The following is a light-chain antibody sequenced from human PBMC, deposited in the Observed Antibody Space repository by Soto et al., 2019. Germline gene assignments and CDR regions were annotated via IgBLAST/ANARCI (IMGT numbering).Light chain of an antibody. J-gene: IGKJ2*01. CDR1: QSVSSNY. V-gene: IGKV3-20*01. Sequence: DIVLTQSPDTLSLSPGERATISCRASQSVSSNYLAWYQQKPGQAPRLLIYGASTRATGIPDRFSGSGSGTDFTLTISSLEPEDVAVYYCQQYSSSSYTFGQGTRLEIK. CDR2: GAS. CDR3: QQYSSSSYT.